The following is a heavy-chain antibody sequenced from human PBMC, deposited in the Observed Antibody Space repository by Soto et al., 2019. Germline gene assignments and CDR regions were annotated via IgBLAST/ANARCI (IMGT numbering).Heavy chain of an antibody. CDR2: INHSGST. J-gene: IGHJ5*02. CDR3: ARGLEPDILTGYNWFDP. D-gene: IGHD3-9*01. Sequence: TLSLTCAVYGGSFSGYYWSWIRQPPGKGLEWIGEINHSGSTNYNPSLKSRVTISVDTSKNQFSLKLSSVTAADTAVYYCARGLEPDILTGYNWFDPWGQGTLVTVSS. CDR1: GGSFSGYY. V-gene: IGHV4-34*01.